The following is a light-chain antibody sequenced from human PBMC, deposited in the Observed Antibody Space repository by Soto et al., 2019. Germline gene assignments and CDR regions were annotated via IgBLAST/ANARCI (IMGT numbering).Light chain of an antibody. CDR1: SSNIGRST. Sequence: QAVVTQPPSTSGTPGQRVTISCSGSSSNIGRSTVNWYLQFPGTAPKLLLFNNRRPSGVPDRFSSSKSGTSASLAISGLQSEDEADYYCVAWDDSLKSWVFGGGTKVTVL. V-gene: IGLV1-44*01. CDR3: VAWDDSLKSWV. CDR2: NN. J-gene: IGLJ3*02.